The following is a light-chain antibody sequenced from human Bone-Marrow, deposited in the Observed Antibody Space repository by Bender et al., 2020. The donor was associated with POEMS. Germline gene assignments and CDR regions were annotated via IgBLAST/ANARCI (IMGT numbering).Light chain of an antibody. Sequence: QSVLTQPPSASGTPGQRVTISCSGGSSNIGAHAVNWYQHLPGTAPKLLIYSSHRRPSEVPDRFSGSRSGTSASLAISGLQSEDEAAYYCATWDDSLSGVIFGGGTKLTVL. CDR2: SSH. CDR3: ATWDDSLSGVI. V-gene: IGLV1-44*01. CDR1: SSNIGAHA. J-gene: IGLJ2*01.